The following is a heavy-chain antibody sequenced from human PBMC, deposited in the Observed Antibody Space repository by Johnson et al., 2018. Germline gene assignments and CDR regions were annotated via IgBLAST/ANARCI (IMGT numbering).Heavy chain of an antibody. CDR1: GFTFSSYG. V-gene: IGHV3-30*18. J-gene: IGHJ6*03. CDR2: ISYDGSNK. Sequence: VQLLESGGGVVQPGRSLRLSCAASGFTFSSYGMHWVRQAPGKGLEWVAVISYDGSNKYYADSVKGRFTISRDNSKNTLYLQMNSLRAEDTAGYYWAKGGVDIVVVPAATTHYYYYMDVWGKGTTVTVSS. CDR3: AKGGVDIVVVPAATTHYYYYMDV. D-gene: IGHD2-2*03.